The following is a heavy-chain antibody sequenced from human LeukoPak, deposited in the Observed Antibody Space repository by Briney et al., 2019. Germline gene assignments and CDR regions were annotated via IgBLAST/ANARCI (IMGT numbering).Heavy chain of an antibody. J-gene: IGHJ5*02. CDR2: ISGSSSYI. V-gene: IGHV3-21*01. CDR3: ARDGETGAYNWFDP. Sequence: GGSLRLSCAASGFTFSSYSMNWVRQAPGKGLEWVSSISGSSSYIYYADSVKGRFTISRDNAKNSLYLQMNSLRAEDTAVYYCARDGETGAYNWFDPWGQGTLVTVSS. CDR1: GFTFSSYS.